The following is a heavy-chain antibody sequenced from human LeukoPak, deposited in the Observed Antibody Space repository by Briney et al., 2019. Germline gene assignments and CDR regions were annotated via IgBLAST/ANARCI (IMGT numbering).Heavy chain of an antibody. V-gene: IGHV4-59*01. CDR3: ARVEEGYGSGRRENYYYYYMDV. Sequence: SETLSLTCTVSGGSISSYYWSWIRQPPGKGLEWIGYIYYSGSTNYHPSLKSRVTISVDTSKNQFSLKLRSVTAADTAVYYCARVEEGYGSGRRENYYYYYMDVWGKGTTVTISS. D-gene: IGHD3-10*01. J-gene: IGHJ6*03. CDR1: GGSISSYY. CDR2: IYYSGST.